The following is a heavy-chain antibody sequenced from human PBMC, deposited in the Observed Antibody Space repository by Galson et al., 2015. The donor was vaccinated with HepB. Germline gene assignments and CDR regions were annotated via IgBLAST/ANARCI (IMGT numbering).Heavy chain of an antibody. Sequence: SLRLSCAASGFTFSNAWMNWVRQAPGKGLEWVGRIKSKTDGGTTDYAAPVKGRFTISRDNSKNTLYLQMNSLRAEDTAVYYCARDADGSGSYPPQWGQGTLVTVSS. CDR3: ARDADGSGSYPPQ. D-gene: IGHD3-10*01. CDR1: GFTFSNAW. CDR2: IKSKTDGGTT. V-gene: IGHV3-15*07. J-gene: IGHJ4*02.